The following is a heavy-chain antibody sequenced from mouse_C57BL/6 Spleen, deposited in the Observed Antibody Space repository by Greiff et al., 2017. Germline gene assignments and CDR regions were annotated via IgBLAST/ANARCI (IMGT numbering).Heavy chain of an antibody. Sequence: EVQLVESEGGLVQPGSSMKLSCTASGFTFSDYYMAWVRQVPEKGLEWVANINYDGSSTYYLDSLKSRFIISRDNAKNILYLQMSSLKSEDTATYYCARDLVYWYFDVWGTGTTVTVSS. CDR2: INYDGSST. D-gene: IGHD1-1*02. V-gene: IGHV5-16*01. J-gene: IGHJ1*03. CDR3: ARDLVYWYFDV. CDR1: GFTFSDYY.